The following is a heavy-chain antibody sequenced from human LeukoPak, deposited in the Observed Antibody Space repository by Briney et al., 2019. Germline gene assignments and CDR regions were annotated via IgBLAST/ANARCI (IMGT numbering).Heavy chain of an antibody. CDR2: INHSGST. V-gene: IGHV4-38-2*01. CDR3: SRGGNFAS. J-gene: IGHJ4*02. Sequence: SETLSLTCAVSGYSISSGYYWGWIRQPPGKGLEWIGSINHSGSTYYNPSLKSRVTISIDTSKNQFSLNLSSVTAADTAVYYCSRGGNFASWGQGTLVTVSS. CDR1: GYSISSGYY.